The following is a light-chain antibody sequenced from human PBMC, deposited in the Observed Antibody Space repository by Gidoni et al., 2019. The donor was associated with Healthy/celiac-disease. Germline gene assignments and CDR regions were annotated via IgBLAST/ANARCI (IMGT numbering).Light chain of an antibody. J-gene: IGLJ2*01. V-gene: IGLV2-14*01. Sequence: QSALTHPASGSGAPGQSITISSTGTSSDVGGYNYVSWYQQHPGKAPKLMIYEVSNRPSGVSNRFSGSKSGNTASLTISGLQAEDEADYYCSSYTSSNVVFGGGTKLTVL. CDR2: EVS. CDR3: SSYTSSNVV. CDR1: SSDVGGYNY.